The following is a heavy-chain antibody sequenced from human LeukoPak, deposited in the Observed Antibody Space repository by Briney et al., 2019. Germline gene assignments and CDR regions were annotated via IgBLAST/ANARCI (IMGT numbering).Heavy chain of an antibody. J-gene: IGHJ6*03. CDR1: GYTFTGYY. D-gene: IGHD3-10*01. Sequence: ASVKVSCKASGYTFTGYYMHWVRQAPGQGLEWMGWINPNSGGTNYAQKFQGRVTMTRDTSTSTVYMELSSLRSEDTAVYYCARGPRITLVRGGQWYYYMDVWGKGTTVTISS. CDR3: ARGPRITLVRGGQWYYYMDV. CDR2: INPNSGGT. V-gene: IGHV1-2*02.